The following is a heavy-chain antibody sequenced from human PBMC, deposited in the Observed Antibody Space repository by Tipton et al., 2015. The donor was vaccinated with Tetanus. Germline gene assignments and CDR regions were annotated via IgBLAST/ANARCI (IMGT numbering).Heavy chain of an antibody. D-gene: IGHD6-6*01. Sequence: LRLSCSVSGGSISGSSYYWSWIRQPPGKALEWIGYIYYTGNTYYNPSLKSRVTISVDTSKNQFSLTLTSVTAADTAVYYCARDQGGGRVVRLNWFDPWGQGTLVTVSS. CDR1: GGSISGSSYY. CDR3: ARDQGGGRVVRLNWFDP. CDR2: IYYTGNT. V-gene: IGHV4-31*03. J-gene: IGHJ5*02.